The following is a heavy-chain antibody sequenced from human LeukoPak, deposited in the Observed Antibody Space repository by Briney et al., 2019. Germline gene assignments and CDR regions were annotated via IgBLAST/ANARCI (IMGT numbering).Heavy chain of an antibody. J-gene: IGHJ4*02. V-gene: IGHV1-69*04. CDR3: AAHTDDTVVVFDY. CDR2: IIPILGIA. Sequence: ASVKVSCKASGVTFSSYAISWVRQAPGQGLEWMGRIIPILGIANYAQKFQGRVTITADKSTSTAYMELSSLRSEDTAVYYCAAHTDDTVVVFDYWGQGTLVTVSS. D-gene: IGHD4-23*01. CDR1: GVTFSSYA.